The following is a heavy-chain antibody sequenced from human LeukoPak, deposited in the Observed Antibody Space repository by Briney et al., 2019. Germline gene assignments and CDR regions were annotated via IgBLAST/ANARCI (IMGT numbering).Heavy chain of an antibody. D-gene: IGHD1-1*01. J-gene: IGHJ4*02. CDR3: ARVWETADY. CDR2: ISSSSSTI. CDR1: GFTFSSYS. V-gene: IGHV3-48*01. Sequence: GGSLRLSCAASGFTFSSYSMNWVRQAPGKGLEWISYISSSSSTIYYADSVKGRFTISRDNSKNTLYLQMNSLRAEDTAVYYCARVWETADYWGQGTLVTVSS.